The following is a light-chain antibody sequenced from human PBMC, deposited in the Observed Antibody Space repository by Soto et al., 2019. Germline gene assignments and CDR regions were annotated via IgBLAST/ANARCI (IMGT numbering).Light chain of an antibody. J-gene: IGKJ5*01. Sequence: EIVLTQSPATLSFSPGERATLSCGASADVSSSYVAWYQQKSGLAPRLLIHDASSRATGIPDRLSGSKSGTDFTLTIHRLEPEDAGVYYCQQYGSSPITFGQGTRLEIK. CDR2: DAS. V-gene: IGKV3D-20*01. CDR1: ADVSSSY. CDR3: QQYGSSPIT.